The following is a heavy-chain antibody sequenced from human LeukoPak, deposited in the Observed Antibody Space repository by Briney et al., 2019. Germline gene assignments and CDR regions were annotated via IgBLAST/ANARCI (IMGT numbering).Heavy chain of an antibody. CDR2: ISGSGGSS. CDR3: AKDQTQYRSDVSCYSGGTHLTFDY. D-gene: IGHD2-15*01. CDR1: GFTFRKYG. J-gene: IGHJ4*02. V-gene: IGHV3-23*01. Sequence: GGSLRLSCFATGFTFRKYGMNWVRQAPGKGLEWVSSISGSGGSSYYADSVKGRFTISRDNSRNTLYLVMNSLRAEDTAVYYCAKDQTQYRSDVSCYSGGTHLTFDYWGQGTLVTVSS.